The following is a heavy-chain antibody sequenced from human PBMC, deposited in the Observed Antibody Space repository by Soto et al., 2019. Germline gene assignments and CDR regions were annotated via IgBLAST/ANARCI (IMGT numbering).Heavy chain of an antibody. D-gene: IGHD6-13*01. CDR3: ARVGSSWGI. CDR2: IYYSGST. J-gene: IGHJ4*02. V-gene: IGHV4-59*01. Sequence: QVQLQESGPGLVKPSETLSLTCTVPGGSISSYYWSWIRQPPGKGLEWIGYIYYSGSTNYNPSLQVRTTIXVDTSKNQFSLKLSSVTAADTAVYYCARVGSSWGIWGQGTLVTVSS. CDR1: GGSISSYY.